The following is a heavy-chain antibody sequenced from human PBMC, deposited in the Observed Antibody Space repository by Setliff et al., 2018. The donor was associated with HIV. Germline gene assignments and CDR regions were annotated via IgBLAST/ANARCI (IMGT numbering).Heavy chain of an antibody. Sequence: ASVKVSCKASGYAFRDYYINWVQQAPGKGLEWMGRVDPKDGETMYAQKSQGRVTITADRSTNTAYMDLSSLSSDDTALYFCATFDYNLLTGCPCWGQGTLVTVSS. CDR2: VDPKDGET. CDR1: GYAFRDYY. V-gene: IGHV1-69-2*01. D-gene: IGHD3-9*01. CDR3: ATFDYNLLTGCPC. J-gene: IGHJ4*02.